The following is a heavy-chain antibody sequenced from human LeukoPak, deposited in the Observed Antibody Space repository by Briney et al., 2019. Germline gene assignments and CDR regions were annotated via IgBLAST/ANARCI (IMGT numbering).Heavy chain of an antibody. Sequence: SETLSLTCTVSGGSISSYYWSWIRQPAGKGLEWIGRFYTSGSTKYNPSLKSRVTMSEDTSTNQFSLKLSSVTAADTAVYYCARGFLGDYFGSGSYYVFDYWGQGTLVTVSS. V-gene: IGHV4-4*07. CDR1: GGSISSYY. CDR3: ARGFLGDYFGSGSYYVFDY. CDR2: FYTSGST. J-gene: IGHJ4*02. D-gene: IGHD3-10*01.